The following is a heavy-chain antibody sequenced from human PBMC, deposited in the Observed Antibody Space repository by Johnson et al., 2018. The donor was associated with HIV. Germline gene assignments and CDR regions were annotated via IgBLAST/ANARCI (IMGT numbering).Heavy chain of an antibody. V-gene: IGHV3-66*02. D-gene: IGHD6-6*01. Sequence: MHWVRQAPGKGLEWVSVIYSGGSTYYADSVKGRFTISRDNSKNTLYLQMNSLRAEDTAVYYCARAGSSSSGPRAFDIWGQGTMVTVSS. CDR3: ARAGSSSSGPRAFDI. CDR2: IYSGGST. J-gene: IGHJ3*02.